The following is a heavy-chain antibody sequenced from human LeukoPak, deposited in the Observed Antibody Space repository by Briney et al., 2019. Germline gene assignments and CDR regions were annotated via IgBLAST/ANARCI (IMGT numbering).Heavy chain of an antibody. V-gene: IGHV1-46*01. J-gene: IGHJ4*02. Sequence: ASVKVSCKASGYTLTSYYMHWVRQAPGQGLEWMGIINPSGGSTSYAQKFQGRVTMTRDTSTSTVYMELSSLRSEDTAVYYCARVWAARHPAGAADTAMVEAGLYYFDYWGQGTLVTVSS. CDR2: INPSGGST. D-gene: IGHD5-18*01. CDR3: ARVWAARHPAGAADTAMVEAGLYYFDY. CDR1: GYTLTSYY.